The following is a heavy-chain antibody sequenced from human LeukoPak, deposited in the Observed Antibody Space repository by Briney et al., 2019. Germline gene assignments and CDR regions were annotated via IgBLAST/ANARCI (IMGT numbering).Heavy chain of an antibody. J-gene: IGHJ4*02. D-gene: IGHD1-26*01. CDR2: ISPSGDIT. V-gene: IGHV3-23*01. CDR1: GFIFSSHG. Sequence: PGGSLRLSCAASGFIFSSHGMNWVRQAPGKGLEWVSGISPSGDITYYADSVKGRFTISRDNSRNTLYLQMNSLRAEDTAVYFCTKGVGAVDYWGQGTLVTVSS. CDR3: TKGVGAVDY.